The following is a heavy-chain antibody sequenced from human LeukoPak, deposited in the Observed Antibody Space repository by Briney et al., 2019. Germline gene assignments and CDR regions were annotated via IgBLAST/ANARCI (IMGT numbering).Heavy chain of an antibody. CDR1: GFTFNSYA. V-gene: IGHV3-23*01. CDR2: ISANGGST. Sequence: GGSLRLSCAASGFTFNSYAMTWVRQAPGKGLEWVSAISANGGSTYYPDSVKGRFTISRDNSKNTLYLQLNSLRAEDTAVYYCAKIARQWLVQSAFDIWGQGTMVTVSS. CDR3: AKIARQWLVQSAFDI. D-gene: IGHD6-19*01. J-gene: IGHJ3*02.